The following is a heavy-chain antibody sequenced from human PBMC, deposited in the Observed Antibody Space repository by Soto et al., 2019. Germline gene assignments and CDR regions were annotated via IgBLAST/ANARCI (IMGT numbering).Heavy chain of an antibody. D-gene: IGHD2-15*01. CDR1: GFTFSTYA. V-gene: IGHV3-23*01. CDR3: AKGYCGGGRCYDLDNWFDS. CDR2: IGDSEGETT. Sequence: EVQLLESGGGLVQPGGSLRLSCAASGFTFSTYAMTWVRQAPGKGPEWVSRIGDSEGETTHYADSVKGRFTISRDNAKNTLYLQMNRLRVEATAIYYCAKGYCGGGRCYDLDNWFDSWGQGTRVTVSS. J-gene: IGHJ5*01.